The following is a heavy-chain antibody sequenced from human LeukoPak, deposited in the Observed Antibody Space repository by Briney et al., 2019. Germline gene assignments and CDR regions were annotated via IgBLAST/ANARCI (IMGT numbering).Heavy chain of an antibody. J-gene: IGHJ5*02. Sequence: SETLSLTCAVSGHSISSGYYWGWIRQPPGKGLEWIGSIYHSGSTYYNPSLKSRVTISVDTSKNQFSLKLSSVTAADTAVYYCARGGNWFDPWGQGTLVTVSS. CDR2: IYHSGST. CDR1: GHSISSGYY. CDR3: ARGGNWFDP. D-gene: IGHD3-16*01. V-gene: IGHV4-38-2*01.